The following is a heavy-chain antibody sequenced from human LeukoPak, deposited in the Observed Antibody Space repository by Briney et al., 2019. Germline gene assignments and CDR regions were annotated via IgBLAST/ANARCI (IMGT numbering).Heavy chain of an antibody. V-gene: IGHV4-4*02. CDR2: VYHSGSS. CDR1: GGSISSLNW. Sequence: ASETLSLTCAVSGGSISSLNWWSWVRQPPGKGLEWIGEVYHSGSSNYNPSLKSRVTISVDKSKNQFSLTLTSVTAADTAVYYCASQRGPFRTSIFDYWGQGTLVTVSS. J-gene: IGHJ4*02. D-gene: IGHD3-16*01. CDR3: ASQRGPFRTSIFDY.